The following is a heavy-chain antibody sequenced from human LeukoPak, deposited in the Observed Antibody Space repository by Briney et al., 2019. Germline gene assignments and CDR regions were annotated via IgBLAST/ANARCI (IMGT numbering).Heavy chain of an antibody. CDR1: GDSVSSNSGA. CDR3: AKDHYYDSSGYPYSFDY. CDR2: TYYRSKWYN. V-gene: IGHV6-1*01. J-gene: IGHJ4*02. Sequence: SQTLSLTCAISGDSVSSNSGAWTWIRQSPSRGLEWLGRTYYRSKWYNDYAVSVKSRITINPDTSKNQFSLHLNSVTPEDTAVYYCAKDHYYDSSGYPYSFDYWGQGTLVTVSS. D-gene: IGHD3-22*01.